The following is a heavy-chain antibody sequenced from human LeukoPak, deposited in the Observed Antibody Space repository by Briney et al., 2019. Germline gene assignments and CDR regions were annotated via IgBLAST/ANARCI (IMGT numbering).Heavy chain of an antibody. CDR1: GFTFSSYS. J-gene: IGHJ4*02. Sequence: GGSLRLSCAASGFTFSSYSMNWVRQAPGKELEWVSSISSSSTYIYYADSVKGRFTISRDNAKNSLYLQMNSLRAEDTAVYYCARDGLYDILTGYGDYWGQGTLVTVSS. CDR2: ISSSSTYI. D-gene: IGHD3-9*01. CDR3: ARDGLYDILTGYGDY. V-gene: IGHV3-21*01.